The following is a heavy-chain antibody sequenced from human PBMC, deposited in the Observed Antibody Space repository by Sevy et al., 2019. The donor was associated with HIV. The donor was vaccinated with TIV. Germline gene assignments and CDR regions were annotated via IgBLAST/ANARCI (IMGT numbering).Heavy chain of an antibody. J-gene: IGHJ4*02. CDR3: AKDWGLDISIYYFDY. CDR1: GFTFSNYA. Sequence: GGSLRLSCAASGFTFSNYAMSWVRQAPGKGLEWVAGIRGSGGNADYADSVRGRFTISRDNSKNTLYLQLNSLRVDDTAIYYCAKDWGLDISIYYFDYWGQGILVTASS. D-gene: IGHD5-12*01. CDR2: IRGSGGNA. V-gene: IGHV3-23*01.